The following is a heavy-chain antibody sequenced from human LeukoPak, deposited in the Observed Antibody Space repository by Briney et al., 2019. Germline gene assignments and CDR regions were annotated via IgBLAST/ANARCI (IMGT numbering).Heavy chain of an antibody. CDR2: IHYSGST. CDR1: GGSISSSSYY. J-gene: IGHJ3*02. CDR3: ARSSGSPYSAFDI. D-gene: IGHD3-22*01. Sequence: PSETLSLTCTVSGGSISSSSYYWGWIRQPPGKGLEWIGSIHYSGSTYYNPSLKSRVTISIDTSKNQFSLKLYSVTAADTAVYYCARSSGSPYSAFDIWGQGTMVTVSS. V-gene: IGHV4-39*07.